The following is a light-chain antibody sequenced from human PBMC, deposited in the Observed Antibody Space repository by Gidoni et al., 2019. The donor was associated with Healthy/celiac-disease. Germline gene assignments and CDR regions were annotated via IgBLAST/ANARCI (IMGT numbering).Light chain of an antibody. Sequence: DIVMTQSPDSPAVSLGERATINCKSSQSVLYSSNNKNYLAWYQQKPGHPPKLLIYWASTRESGVPDRFSGSGSGTDFTLTISSLQAEDVAIYYCQQYYSTPWTFGQGTKVEIK. CDR3: QQYYSTPWT. J-gene: IGKJ1*01. CDR2: WAS. CDR1: QSVLYSSNNKNY. V-gene: IGKV4-1*01.